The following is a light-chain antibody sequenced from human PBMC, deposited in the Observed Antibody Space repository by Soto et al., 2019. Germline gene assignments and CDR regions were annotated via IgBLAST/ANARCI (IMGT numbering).Light chain of an antibody. CDR2: AAS. CDR3: QQYGSSPWT. CDR1: QSVSSSY. Sequence: EIVLTQSPGTLSLSPGERATLSCRASQSVSSSYLAWYQQKPGQAPRLLIHAASRRAPGIPDWFSGSGSGTDFTLTISRLEPEDFAVYYCQQYGSSPWTFGQGTKVEIK. V-gene: IGKV3-20*01. J-gene: IGKJ1*01.